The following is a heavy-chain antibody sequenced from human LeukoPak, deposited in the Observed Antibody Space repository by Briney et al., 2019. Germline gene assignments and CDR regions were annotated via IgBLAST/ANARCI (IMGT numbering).Heavy chain of an antibody. V-gene: IGHV3-7*03. CDR3: AKVNSNHYDYVWGSYRYMYYFDY. Sequence: GGSLRLSCAASGFSFERYWMTWARRAPGKGLEWVAHIKQDGREKYYVDSVKGRFAISRDNSKDTLYLQMNSLRAEDTAVYYCAKVNSNHYDYVWGSYRYMYYFDYWGQGTLVTVSS. J-gene: IGHJ4*02. CDR1: GFSFERYW. D-gene: IGHD3-16*02. CDR2: IKQDGREK.